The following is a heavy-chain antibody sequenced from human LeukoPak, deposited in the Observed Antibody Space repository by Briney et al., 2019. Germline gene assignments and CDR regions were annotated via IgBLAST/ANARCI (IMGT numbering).Heavy chain of an antibody. Sequence: SETLSLTCTASGGSISSYYWSWIRQPPGKGLEWIGRIYTSGSTNYNPSLKSRVTMSVDTSKNQFSLKVNSVTAADTAMYYCARRSPNSGWPFDSWGQGTLVTVSS. CDR2: IYTSGST. J-gene: IGHJ4*02. V-gene: IGHV4-4*07. CDR3: ARRSPNSGWPFDS. D-gene: IGHD5-12*01. CDR1: GGSISSYY.